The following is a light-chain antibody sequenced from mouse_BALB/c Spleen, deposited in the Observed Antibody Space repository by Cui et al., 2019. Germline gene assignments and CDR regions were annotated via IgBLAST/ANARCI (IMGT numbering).Light chain of an antibody. Sequence: QFVLTQSPALMSASPGEKVTMTCSASSSVSYMYWYQQKPRSSPKPWIYLTSDLASGVPARFSGSGSGTSYSLTISSMEAEDAATYYCQQWSSNPPTFGAGTKLEL. CDR2: LTS. V-gene: IGKV4-68*01. CDR1: SSVSY. CDR3: QQWSSNPPT. J-gene: IGKJ5*01.